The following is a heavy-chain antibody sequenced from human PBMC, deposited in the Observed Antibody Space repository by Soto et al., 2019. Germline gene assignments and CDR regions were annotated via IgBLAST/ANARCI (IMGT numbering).Heavy chain of an antibody. CDR3: ARGPYYDFWSGYYTRRVYFHY. J-gene: IGHJ4*02. CDR1: GGSFSGYY. D-gene: IGHD3-3*01. CDR2: INHSGST. Sequence: PSETLSLTCAVYGGSFSGYYWSWIRQPPGKGLEWIGEINHSGSTNYNPSLKSRVTISVDTSKNQFSLKLSSVTAADTAVYYCARGPYYDFWSGYYTRRVYFHYWGQGTLVTVS. V-gene: IGHV4-34*01.